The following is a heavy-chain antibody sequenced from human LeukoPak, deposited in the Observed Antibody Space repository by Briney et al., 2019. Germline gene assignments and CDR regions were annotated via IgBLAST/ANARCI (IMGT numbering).Heavy chain of an antibody. Sequence: SETLSLTCAVYGGSFSGYYWSWIRQPPGKGLGWIGEINHSGSTNYNPSLKSRVTISVDTSKNQFSLKLSSVTAADTAVYYCARGPAVLRYFDWLLSFDYWGQGTLVTVSS. CDR3: ARGPAVLRYFDWLLSFDY. D-gene: IGHD3-9*01. J-gene: IGHJ4*02. V-gene: IGHV4-34*01. CDR1: GGSFSGYY. CDR2: INHSGST.